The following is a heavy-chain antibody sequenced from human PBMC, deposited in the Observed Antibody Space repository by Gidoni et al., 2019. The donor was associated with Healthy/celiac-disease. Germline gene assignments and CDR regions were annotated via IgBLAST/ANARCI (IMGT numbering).Heavy chain of an antibody. CDR1: GYTLTSYG. D-gene: IGHD4-17*01. Sequence: QVQLVQPGAEVKKAGAAVKDCGKASGYTLTSYGMQWVRQAPGQRLGWMGWINAGNGNTKYSPKFQGIVTITSETSANTAYMEPSSLRFEDTAVYYCARRSLGAYGCNSLAGYYAMDVWGQGTTVTVSS. CDR3: ARRSLGAYGCNSLAGYYAMDV. J-gene: IGHJ6*02. V-gene: IGHV1-3*01. CDR2: INAGNGNT.